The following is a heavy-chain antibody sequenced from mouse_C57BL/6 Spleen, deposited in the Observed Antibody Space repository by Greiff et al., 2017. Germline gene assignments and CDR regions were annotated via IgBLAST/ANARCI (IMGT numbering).Heavy chain of an antibody. J-gene: IGHJ2*01. CDR3: TTGIGGVGDFDY. V-gene: IGHV14-4*01. CDR1: GFTFTDYY. D-gene: IGHD3-1*01. Sequence: VQLQQSGAELVRPGASVKLSCTASGFTFTDYYMHWVKQTPEQSLEWIGCIDPENGDTEYASKFQGQATFTVDTSSNTAYLQLSSVTSEDTAVYYCTTGIGGVGDFDYWGQGTTLTVSS. CDR2: IDPENGDT.